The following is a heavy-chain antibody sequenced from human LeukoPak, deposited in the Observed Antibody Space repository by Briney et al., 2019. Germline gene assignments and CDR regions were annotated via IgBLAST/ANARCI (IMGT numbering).Heavy chain of an antibody. CDR2: IWYDGSNK. D-gene: IGHD2-15*01. V-gene: IGHV3-33*06. CDR1: GFTFGSYG. J-gene: IGHJ5*02. Sequence: PGRSLRLSCAASGFTFGSYGFHWVRQAPGKGLEWVAVIWYDGSNKYYADSVKGRFTISRDSSKNTLYLQMNSLRAEDTAVYYCAKDGSGGGWKWFDPWGQGTLVTVSS. CDR3: AKDGSGGGWKWFDP.